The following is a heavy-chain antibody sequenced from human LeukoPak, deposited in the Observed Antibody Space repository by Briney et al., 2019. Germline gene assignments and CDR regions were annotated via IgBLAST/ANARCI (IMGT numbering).Heavy chain of an antibody. CDR2: VYHTVST. CDR1: GDPVSRGSYY. J-gene: IGHJ5*02. V-gene: IGHV4-61*01. CDR3: ARGFASGWYSRYDP. Sequence: SETLSLTCTVSGDPVSRGSYYWSWIRQPPGKELEWIGYVYHTVSTNYNPSLKSRVTISVDTSKNEFSLKMTSVTAADTAVYYCARGFASGWYSRYDPWGQGTLVTVSS. D-gene: IGHD6-19*01.